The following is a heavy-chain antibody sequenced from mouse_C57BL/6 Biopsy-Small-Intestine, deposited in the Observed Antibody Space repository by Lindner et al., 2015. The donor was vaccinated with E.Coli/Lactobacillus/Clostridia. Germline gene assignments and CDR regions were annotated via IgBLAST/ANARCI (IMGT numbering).Heavy chain of an antibody. CDR1: GYTFTSYG. CDR3: ARESLSSSWYAEYFQH. Sequence: SVKVSCKASGYTFTSYGISWVRQAPGQGLEWMGWISAYNGNTNYAQKLQGRVTMTTDTSTSTAYMELRSLGSDDTAVYYCARESLSSSWYAEYFQHWGQGTLVTVS. V-gene: IGHV1-81*01. D-gene: IGHD2-14*01. J-gene: IGHJ3*01. CDR2: ISAYNGNT.